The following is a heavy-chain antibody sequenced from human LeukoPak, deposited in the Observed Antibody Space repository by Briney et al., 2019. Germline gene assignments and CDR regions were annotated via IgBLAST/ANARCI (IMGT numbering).Heavy chain of an antibody. V-gene: IGHV4-34*01. CDR3: ARGHGGLGGMDV. J-gene: IGHJ6*02. D-gene: IGHD2-15*01. CDR2: IDESGSI. CDR1: GGSLSGYS. Sequence: SETLSLTCAVYGGSLSGYSWSWIRQPPGEGLQWIGEIDESGSINYNPSLKSRVTMSVVTTKNQFSLQLSSLTAADTAVYYCARGHGGLGGMDVWGLGTTVIVS.